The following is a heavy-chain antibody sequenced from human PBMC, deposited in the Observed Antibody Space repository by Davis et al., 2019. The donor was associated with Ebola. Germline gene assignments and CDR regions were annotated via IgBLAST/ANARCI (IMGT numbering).Heavy chain of an antibody. V-gene: IGHV3-30*04. CDR2: ISYDGSNK. CDR1: GFTFSSYA. CDR3: ASLSPDLDY. Sequence: GGSLRLSCAASGFTFSSYAMHWVRQAPGKGLEWVAVISYDGSNKYYADSVKGRFTISRENSKNTLYLQMNSLRAEDTAVYYCASLSPDLDYWGQGTLVTVSS. J-gene: IGHJ4*02.